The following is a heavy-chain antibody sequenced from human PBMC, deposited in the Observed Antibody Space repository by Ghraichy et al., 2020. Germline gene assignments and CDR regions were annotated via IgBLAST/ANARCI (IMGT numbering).Heavy chain of an antibody. Sequence: ASVKVSCKASGYTFTGYYMHWVRQAPGQGLEWMGWINPNSGGTNYAQKFQGRVTMTRDTSISTAYMELSRLRSDDTAVYYCVRDIHCGGDCYDYYYYYYMDVWGKGTTVTVSS. CDR1: GYTFTGYY. D-gene: IGHD2-21*01. CDR2: INPNSGGT. V-gene: IGHV1-2*02. CDR3: VRDIHCGGDCYDYYYYYYMDV. J-gene: IGHJ6*03.